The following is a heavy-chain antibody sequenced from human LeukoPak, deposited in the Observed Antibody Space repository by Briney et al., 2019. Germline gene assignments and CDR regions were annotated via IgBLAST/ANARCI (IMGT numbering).Heavy chain of an antibody. CDR3: AKDRGSGLYYYYIMDV. V-gene: IGHV3-23*01. Sequence: GGSLRLSCAASGFTFSNYAMTWVRHAPGKGLEWVSYITGSGDTTFYADSAKGRFTVSRDNSKNILYLQMNSLRVEDTAVYYCAKDRGSGLYYYYIMDVWGQGTTVTVSS. J-gene: IGHJ6*02. CDR2: ITGSGDTT. CDR1: GFTFSNYA. D-gene: IGHD3-22*01.